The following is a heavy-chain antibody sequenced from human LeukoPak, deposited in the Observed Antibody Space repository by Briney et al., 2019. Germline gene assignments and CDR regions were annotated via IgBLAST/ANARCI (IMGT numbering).Heavy chain of an antibody. CDR1: GGTFSSYA. CDR2: IIPIFGTA. CDR3: ASPADILTGYFNFDY. D-gene: IGHD3-9*01. J-gene: IGHJ4*02. V-gene: IGHV1-69*13. Sequence: SVKVSCKASGGTFSSYAISWVRQAPGQGLEWMGGIIPIFGTANYAQKFQGRVTITADESTSTAYMELSSLRSEDTAVYYCASPADILTGYFNFDYWGQGTLVTVSS.